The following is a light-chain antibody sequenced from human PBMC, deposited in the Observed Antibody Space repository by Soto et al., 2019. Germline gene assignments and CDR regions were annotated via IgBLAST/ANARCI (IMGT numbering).Light chain of an antibody. CDR1: QDINNN. J-gene: IGKJ4*01. Sequence: QMTRFPSPLSAPLGAGAPIFFGASQDINNNVVWSQQKPGKAPKPLIFAASRLHTGVPSRFSGSGSGTDFTLTIRSLQPEDFATYYCQQYISYPLTSGGGTKVDIK. CDR3: QQYISYPLT. CDR2: AAS. V-gene: IGKV1-16*01.